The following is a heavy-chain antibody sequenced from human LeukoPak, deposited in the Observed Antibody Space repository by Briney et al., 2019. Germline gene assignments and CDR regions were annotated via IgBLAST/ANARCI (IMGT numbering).Heavy chain of an antibody. D-gene: IGHD6-13*01. J-gene: IGHJ4*02. V-gene: IGHV3-7*01. CDR1: GFTFSRSW. CDR3: ARDRGYNSFDY. Sequence: PGGSLRVSCAASGFTFSRSWMSWVRQAPGKGLEWVANIKEDGSQRNYVDSVKGRFTISRDNAMNSVFLQMISLRAEDTAVYYCARDRGYNSFDYWGQGTLVTVSS. CDR2: IKEDGSQR.